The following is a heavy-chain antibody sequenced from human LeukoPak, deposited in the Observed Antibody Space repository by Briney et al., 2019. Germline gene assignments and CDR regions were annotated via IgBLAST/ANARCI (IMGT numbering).Heavy chain of an antibody. CDR2: ISSTGVTT. D-gene: IGHD2-2*01. V-gene: IGHV3-23*01. CDR1: GFTFGNYA. CDR3: ARDVSVLPAAVLEY. Sequence: PGGSLRLSCTGSGFTFGNYAMNWVRQAPGKGLEWVSGISSTGVTTQYADSVRGRLTISRDNSKDTLYLQMSHLTAEDTAVYYCARDVSVLPAAVLEYWGQGTLVTVSS. J-gene: IGHJ4*02.